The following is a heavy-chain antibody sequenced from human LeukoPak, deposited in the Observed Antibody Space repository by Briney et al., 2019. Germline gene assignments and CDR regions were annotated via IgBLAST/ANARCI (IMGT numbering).Heavy chain of an antibody. D-gene: IGHD3-22*01. J-gene: IGHJ4*02. V-gene: IGHV3-21*01. CDR3: ARDRPYYDSSGYDY. Sequence: SGGSLRLSCAASGFTLSSNYMNWVRHAPGKGLEWVSSISSSSSYIYYADSVKGRFTISRDNAKNSLYLQMTSLRAEDTAVYYCARDRPYYDSSGYDYWGQGTLVTVSS. CDR2: ISSSSSYI. CDR1: GFTLSSNY.